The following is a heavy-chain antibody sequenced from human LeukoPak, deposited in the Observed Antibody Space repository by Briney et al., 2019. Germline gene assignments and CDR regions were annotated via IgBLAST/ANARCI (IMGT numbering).Heavy chain of an antibody. CDR3: ARVRAVTFGGVIVPDAFDI. J-gene: IGHJ3*02. Sequence: GGSLRLSCAASGFTFSSYSMNWVRQAPGKGLEWVSYSSSSDSTKYYADSVKGRFTISRDNAKNSLYLQMNSLRAEDTAVYYCARVRAVTFGGVIVPDAFDIWGQGTMVTVSS. CDR1: GFTFSSYS. V-gene: IGHV3-48*04. D-gene: IGHD3-16*02. CDR2: SSSSDSTK.